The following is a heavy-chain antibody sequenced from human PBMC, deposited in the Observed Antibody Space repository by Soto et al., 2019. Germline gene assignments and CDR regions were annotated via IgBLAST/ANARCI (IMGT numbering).Heavy chain of an antibody. V-gene: IGHV3-48*02. CDR2: ISSSSSTI. CDR3: ARDDYISLYGMEV. D-gene: IGHD3-16*01. J-gene: IGHJ6*02. CDR1: LFTFSSYS. Sequence: SLRLSCSASLFTFSSYSMNWVLHTPVKWLEWVSYISSSSSTIYYADSVKGRFTISRDNAKNSLYLQMNSLRDEDTAVYYCARDDYISLYGMEVWGQGTTVTVSS.